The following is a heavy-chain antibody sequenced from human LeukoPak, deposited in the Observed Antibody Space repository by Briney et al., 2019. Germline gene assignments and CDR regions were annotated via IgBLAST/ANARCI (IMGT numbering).Heavy chain of an antibody. J-gene: IGHJ4*02. Sequence: PGGSLRLSCAASGFTFRSYWMSWVRQAPGKGLDWVANIKQDGSEKYYVDSVKGRFTISRDNAKNSLYLQMNSLRAEDTAVYYCATYITMVRGPKYYFDYWGQGILVTVSS. V-gene: IGHV3-7*01. CDR2: IKQDGSEK. CDR1: GFTFRSYW. CDR3: ATYITMVRGPKYYFDY. D-gene: IGHD3-10*01.